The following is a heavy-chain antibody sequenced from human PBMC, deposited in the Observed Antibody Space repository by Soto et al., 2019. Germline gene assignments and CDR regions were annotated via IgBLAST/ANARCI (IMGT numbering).Heavy chain of an antibody. CDR1: GYTFTSYA. J-gene: IGHJ6*02. D-gene: IGHD3-10*02. CDR2: INAGNGNT. V-gene: IGHV1-3*01. CDR3: ARERVKCSGTQAYYYYGMDV. Sequence: GASVKVSCKASGYTFTSYAMHWVRQAPGQRLEWMGWINAGNGNTKYSQKFQGRVTITRDTSASTAYMELSSLRSEDTAVYYCARERVKCSGTQAYYYYGMDVWGQGTTVPVSS.